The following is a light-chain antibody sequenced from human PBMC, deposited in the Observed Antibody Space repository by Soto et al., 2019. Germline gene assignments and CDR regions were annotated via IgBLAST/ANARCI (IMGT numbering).Light chain of an antibody. Sequence: QSVLTQPASVSGFPGQSITISCTGTSSDVGSYNLVSWYQQHPGKAPKLMIYEGSKRPSGVSNRFSGSKSGNTASLTISGLQAEDEADYYCCSYAGSSTFEVFGGGTKLTVL. CDR1: SSDVGSYNL. V-gene: IGLV2-23*03. CDR3: CSYAGSSTFEV. CDR2: EGS. J-gene: IGLJ2*01.